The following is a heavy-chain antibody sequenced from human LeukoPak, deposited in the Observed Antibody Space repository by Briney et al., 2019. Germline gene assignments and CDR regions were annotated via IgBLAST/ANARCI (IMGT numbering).Heavy chain of an antibody. J-gene: IGHJ3*02. V-gene: IGHV4-59*13. CDR3: ARSASSTSRSAFDI. CDR2: CHYRGNT. Sequence: SETLSLTCTIPGGSISSNYWSWIRQPPGKGLGWIGYCHYRGNTNYNPSLKSRATISVDMSKNQFSLTLNSVTAADTAVYYCARSASSTSRSAFDIWGQGTRVTASS. CDR1: GGSISSNY.